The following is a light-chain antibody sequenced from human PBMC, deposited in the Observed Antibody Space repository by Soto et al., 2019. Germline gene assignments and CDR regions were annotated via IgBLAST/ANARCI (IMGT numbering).Light chain of an antibody. CDR3: QQYANSPPT. CDR2: GAS. Sequence: EIVLTQSPGTLSLSPGERATLSCRASQSVISRYLAWYQQKPGQAPRLLIYGASSRATGIPDRFSGSGSGTDFTLTISRLEPEDFAVYYCQQYANSPPTFGQGTKVEIK. V-gene: IGKV3-20*01. J-gene: IGKJ1*01. CDR1: QSVISRY.